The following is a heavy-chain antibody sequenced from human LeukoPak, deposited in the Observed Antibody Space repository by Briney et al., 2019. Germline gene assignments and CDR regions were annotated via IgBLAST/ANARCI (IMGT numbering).Heavy chain of an antibody. CDR3: ASENSSSWYYYYYGMDV. J-gene: IGHJ6*02. Sequence: ASVKVSCKASGYTFNHNYLHWVRQAPGQGLEWMGWINPNSGGTNYAQKFQGRVTMTRDTSISTAYMELSRLRSDDTAVYYCASENSSSWYYYYYGMDVWGQGTTVTVSS. D-gene: IGHD6-13*01. CDR1: GYTFNHNY. CDR2: INPNSGGT. V-gene: IGHV1-2*02.